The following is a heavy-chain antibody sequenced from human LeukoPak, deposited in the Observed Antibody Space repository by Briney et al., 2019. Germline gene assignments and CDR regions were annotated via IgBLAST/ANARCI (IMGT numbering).Heavy chain of an antibody. Sequence: GGLLRPSCAASGFTFSSHWMHWVRKVPGEGLVWVSSISKDGRNTAYADSVKGRFTISRDNAKNTLYLQMNSLRAEDTAVYYCTSDTVDTSLGIDYWGLGTLVTVSS. D-gene: IGHD5-12*01. CDR2: ISKDGRNT. CDR3: TSDTVDTSLGIDY. J-gene: IGHJ4*02. CDR1: GFTFSSHW. V-gene: IGHV3-74*01.